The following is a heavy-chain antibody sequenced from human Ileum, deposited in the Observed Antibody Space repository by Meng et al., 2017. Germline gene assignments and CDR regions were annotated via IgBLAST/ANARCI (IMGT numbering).Heavy chain of an antibody. J-gene: IGHJ4*02. CDR3: ARERAGYYYDY. D-gene: IGHD3-9*01. Sequence: VGSGGGLVKPGGSLRLSFAASGFTFSPYTMDWVRQAPGKGLGWVSSIIGSGNNIYYADSVKGRFTISRDNAKSSLYLQMNSLRDEDTAVYYCARERAGYYYDYWGQGTLVTVSS. CDR1: GFTFSPYT. V-gene: IGHV3-21*01. CDR2: IIGSGNNI.